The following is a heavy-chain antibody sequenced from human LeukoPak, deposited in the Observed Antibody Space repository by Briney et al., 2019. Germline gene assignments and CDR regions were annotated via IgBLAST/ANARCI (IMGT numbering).Heavy chain of an antibody. CDR1: GGSISSYY. J-gene: IGHJ4*02. CDR3: AREGYDFWSGYTPISFDY. D-gene: IGHD3-3*01. V-gene: IGHV4-4*07. CDR2: IYTSGST. Sequence: SETLSLTCTVSGGSISSYYWSWIRQPAGKGLEWIGRIYTSGSTNYNPSLKSRVAMSVDTSKNQFSLKLSSVTAADTAVYYCAREGYDFWSGYTPISFDYWGQGTLVTVSS.